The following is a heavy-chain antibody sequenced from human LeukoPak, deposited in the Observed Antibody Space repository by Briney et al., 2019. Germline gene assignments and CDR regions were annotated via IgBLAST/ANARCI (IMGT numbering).Heavy chain of an antibody. CDR2: VRYDGSNK. Sequence: GGSLRLSRAASGFTFTSSGMHWVRPAPRQGREWVAFVRYDGSNKYYVDSVKGRFTISRDNSKNTLYLQMNSLRAEGTAVYYCAKDIALYREPLDYWGQGTLVTVSS. D-gene: IGHD1-26*01. CDR1: GFTFTSSG. V-gene: IGHV3-30*02. J-gene: IGHJ4*02. CDR3: AKDIALYREPLDY.